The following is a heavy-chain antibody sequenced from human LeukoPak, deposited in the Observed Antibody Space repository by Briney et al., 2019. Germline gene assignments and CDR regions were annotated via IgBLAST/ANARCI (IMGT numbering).Heavy chain of an antibody. D-gene: IGHD4/OR15-4a*01. J-gene: IGHJ4*02. CDR2: ISDTGGYT. Sequence: GGSLRLSCVASGFTFSTFGMSWVRQAPGKGLEWVSSISDTGGYTYYADSMKGRFTISRDNSKNTLYLQMNSLRAEDTAVYFCAKVRGLWVMYYFDYWGQGALVTVSS. CDR3: AKVRGLWVMYYFDY. V-gene: IGHV3-23*01. CDR1: GFTFSTFG.